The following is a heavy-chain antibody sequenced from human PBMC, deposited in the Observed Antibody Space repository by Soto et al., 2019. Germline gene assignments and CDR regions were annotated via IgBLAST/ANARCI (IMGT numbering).Heavy chain of an antibody. D-gene: IGHD6-13*01. Sequence: QVALQQWGAGLLKPSQTLSLTCAVYGESFNDYFWTWIRQSPGGGLEWLAEVHHTGTSYYNPSLRGRLPGTVDTSRNQFSLNLTSLTPADTATYYCARRKDSSRYFYGMDVWGQGTTVVVSS. CDR3: ARRKDSSRYFYGMDV. CDR2: VHHTGTS. V-gene: IGHV4-34*02. J-gene: IGHJ6*02. CDR1: GESFNDYF.